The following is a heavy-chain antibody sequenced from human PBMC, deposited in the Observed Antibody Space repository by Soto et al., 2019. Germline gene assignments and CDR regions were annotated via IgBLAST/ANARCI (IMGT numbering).Heavy chain of an antibody. CDR3: AKDLGGLWLVYWFDP. J-gene: IGHJ5*02. CDR1: GFTFSSYG. Sequence: GGSLRLSCAASGFTFSSYGMHWVRQAPGKGLEWVAVISYDGSNKYYADSVKGRFTISRDNSKNTLYLQMNSLRAEDTAVYYCAKDLGGLWLVYWFDPWGQGTLVTVSS. D-gene: IGHD6-19*01. CDR2: ISYDGSNK. V-gene: IGHV3-30*18.